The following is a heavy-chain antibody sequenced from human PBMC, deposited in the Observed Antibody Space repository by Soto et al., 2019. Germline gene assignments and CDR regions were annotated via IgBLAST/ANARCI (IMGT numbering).Heavy chain of an antibody. V-gene: IGHV3-11*01. CDR1: GFTFSDYY. Sequence: QVQLVESGGGLVKPGGSLRLSCSASGFTFSDYYMSWIRQAPGKGLEWVSKISNSGTTINYADSVKGRFTISRDNAKNSLYLQMNTLQAEDTAVYYCVRGGIDGWFIYWGQGTLVTVSS. CDR3: VRGGIDGWFIY. CDR2: ISNSGTTI. J-gene: IGHJ4*02. D-gene: IGHD6-19*01.